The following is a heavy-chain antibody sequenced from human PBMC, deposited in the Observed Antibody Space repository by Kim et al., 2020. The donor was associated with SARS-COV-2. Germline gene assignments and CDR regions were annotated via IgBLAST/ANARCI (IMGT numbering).Heavy chain of an antibody. CDR2: IYYSGST. D-gene: IGHD2-8*01. CDR1: GGSISSYY. J-gene: IGHJ2*01. Sequence: SETLSLTCTVSGGSISSYYWSWIRQPPGKGLEWIGYIYYSGSTNYNPSLKSRVTISVDTSKNQFSLKLSSVTAADTAVYYCARVPLMVYASGYFDLWGRGTLVTVSS. CDR3: ARVPLMVYASGYFDL. V-gene: IGHV4-59*01.